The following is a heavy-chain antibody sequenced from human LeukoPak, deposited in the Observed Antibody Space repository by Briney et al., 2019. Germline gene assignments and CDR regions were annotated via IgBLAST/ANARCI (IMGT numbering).Heavy chain of an antibody. V-gene: IGHV3-23*01. D-gene: IGHD3-3*01. Sequence: GGSLRLSCAASGFTFSSYAMSWVRRAPGKGLEWVSAISGSGGSTYYADSVKGRFTISRDNSKNTLYLQMNSLRAEDTAVYYCAKEVRFLEWPNWFDPWGQGTLVTVSS. J-gene: IGHJ5*02. CDR1: GFTFSSYA. CDR2: ISGSGGST. CDR3: AKEVRFLEWPNWFDP.